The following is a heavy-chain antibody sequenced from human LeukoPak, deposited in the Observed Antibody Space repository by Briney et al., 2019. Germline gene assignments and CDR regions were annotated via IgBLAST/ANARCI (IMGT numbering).Heavy chain of an antibody. V-gene: IGHV4-30-4*02. Sequence: PSETLSLTCTVSGGSISSGDYYWSWIRQPPGKGLEWIGYIYYSGSTYYNPSLKSRVTISVDTSKNQFSLKLSSVTAADTAAYYCARVACGGDCCFDYWGQGTLVTVSS. CDR1: GGSISSGDYY. D-gene: IGHD2-21*02. CDR2: IYYSGST. J-gene: IGHJ4*02. CDR3: ARVACGGDCCFDY.